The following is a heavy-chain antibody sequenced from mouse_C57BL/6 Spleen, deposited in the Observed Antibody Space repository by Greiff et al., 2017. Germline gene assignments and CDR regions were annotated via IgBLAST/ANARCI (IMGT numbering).Heavy chain of an antibody. D-gene: IGHD2-5*01. J-gene: IGHJ2*01. Sequence: EVQLVESEGGLVQPGSSMKLSCTASGFTFSDYYMAWVRQVPEKGLEWVANINYDGSSTYYLDSLKSRFIISRDNAKNILYLQMSSLKSEDTATYYCARRDYSNAFDYWGQGTTLTVSS. V-gene: IGHV5-16*01. CDR2: INYDGSST. CDR3: ARRDYSNAFDY. CDR1: GFTFSDYY.